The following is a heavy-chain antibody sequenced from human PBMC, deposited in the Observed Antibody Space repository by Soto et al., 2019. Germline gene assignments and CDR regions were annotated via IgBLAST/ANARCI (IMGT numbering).Heavy chain of an antibody. J-gene: IGHJ6*02. D-gene: IGHD6-13*01. Sequence: EVQLVQSGAEMKKPGESLKISCQGSGYSFTTHWIGWVRQMPGKGLEWMGIIYPGDSDLRYGPSFQGQVTISADKSISTAYLQWSSLKASDTAMYYCATYSNYTMHVWGQGTTVTVSS. CDR2: IYPGDSDL. CDR1: GYSFTTHW. CDR3: ATYSNYTMHV. V-gene: IGHV5-51*03.